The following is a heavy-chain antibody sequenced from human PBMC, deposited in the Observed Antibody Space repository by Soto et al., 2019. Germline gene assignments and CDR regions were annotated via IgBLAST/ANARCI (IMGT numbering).Heavy chain of an antibody. CDR1: GFTFSSYA. D-gene: IGHD1-7*01. V-gene: IGHV3-30-3*01. CDR3: ARERWPDMVYNWNSFGMDV. J-gene: IGHJ6*02. Sequence: QVQLVESGGGVVQPGRSLRLSCAASGFTFSSYAMHWVRQAPGKGLEWVAVISYDGSNKYYADSVKGRFTISRDNSKNTLYLQMNSLRAEDTAVYYCARERWPDMVYNWNSFGMDVWGQGTTVTVSS. CDR2: ISYDGSNK.